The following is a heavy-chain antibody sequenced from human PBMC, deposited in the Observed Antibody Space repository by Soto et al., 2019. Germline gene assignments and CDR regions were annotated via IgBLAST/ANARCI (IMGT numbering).Heavy chain of an antibody. J-gene: IGHJ6*02. CDR1: GGSISSGGYY. V-gene: IGHV4-31*02. Sequence: PSETLSLTWTVSGGSISSGGYYWSWIRQHPGKGLEWIGYIYYSASTYYNPSLKSRVTISVDTSKNRFSLKLSSVTAADTAVYYCARLRKWGYDFWSGSDYGMDVWGQGTTVTVSS. CDR2: IYYSAST. D-gene: IGHD3-3*01. CDR3: ARLRKWGYDFWSGSDYGMDV.